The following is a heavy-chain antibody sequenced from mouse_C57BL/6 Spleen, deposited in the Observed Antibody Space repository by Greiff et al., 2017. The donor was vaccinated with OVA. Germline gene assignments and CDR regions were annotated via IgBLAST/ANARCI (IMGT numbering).Heavy chain of an antibody. D-gene: IGHD2-12*01. CDR1: GYTFTSYW. CDR2: IHPNSGST. CDR3: ARNDHDGGFAY. V-gene: IGHV1-64*01. J-gene: IGHJ3*01. Sequence: VQLQQPGAELVKPGASVKLSCKASGYTFTSYWMHWVKQRPGQGLEWIGMIHPNSGSTNYNETFKSKATLTVDKSSSTAYMQLSSLTAEDSAVYYCARNDHDGGFAYWGQGTLVTVSA.